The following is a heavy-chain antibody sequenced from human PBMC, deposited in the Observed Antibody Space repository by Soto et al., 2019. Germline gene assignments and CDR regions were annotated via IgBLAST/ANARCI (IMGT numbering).Heavy chain of an antibody. V-gene: IGHV4-61*08. J-gene: IGHJ6*02. CDR3: ARQRSMDV. CDR1: GGSISSGGYY. CDR2: IYFRGTT. Sequence: SETLSLTCTVSGGSISSGGYYWSWIRQHPGKGLEWIGYIYFRGTTNYNPSLKSRVTMSADTSKNQFSLKLNSVTAADTAVYYCARQRSMDVWGQGTTVTVSS.